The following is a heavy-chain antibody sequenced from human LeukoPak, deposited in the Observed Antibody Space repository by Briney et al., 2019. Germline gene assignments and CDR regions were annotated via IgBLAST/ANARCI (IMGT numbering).Heavy chain of an antibody. CDR3: VRHRGLGSPFYGVDV. CDR1: GGSISTYY. J-gene: IGHJ6*02. V-gene: IGHV4-59*08. CDR2: VFYSGST. D-gene: IGHD3/OR15-3a*01. Sequence: SETLSLTCTVSGGSISTYYWSWLRQPPGKGLEWIGYVFYSGSTSCNPSLKSRVTISVDTSKNQFSLKLNSVIAADTAVYYCVRHRGLGSPFYGVDVWGQGTTVTVSS.